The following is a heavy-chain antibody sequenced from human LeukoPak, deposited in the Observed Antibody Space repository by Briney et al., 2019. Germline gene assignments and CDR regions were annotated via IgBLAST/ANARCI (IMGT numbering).Heavy chain of an antibody. CDR2: IIPIFGTA. J-gene: IGHJ4*02. V-gene: IGHV1-69*05. Sequence: SVKVSCKXSGGTFSSYAISWVRQAPGQGLEWMGGIIPIFGTANYAQKFQGRVMITTDESTSTAYMELSSLRSEDTAVYYCARDSSGWYYFDYWGQGTLVTVSS. CDR3: ARDSSGWYYFDY. D-gene: IGHD6-19*01. CDR1: GGTFSSYA.